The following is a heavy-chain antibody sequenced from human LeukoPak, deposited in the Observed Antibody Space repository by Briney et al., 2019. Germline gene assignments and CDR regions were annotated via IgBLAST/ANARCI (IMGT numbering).Heavy chain of an antibody. CDR3: ASRIAAAGPFDY. CDR2: IYYSGST. J-gene: IGHJ4*02. D-gene: IGHD6-13*01. V-gene: IGHV4-59*08. Sequence: SETLSLTCTVSGGSISSYYWSWIRQPPGKGLEWIGYIYYSGSTNYNPSLKSRVTISVDTSKNQFSLKLSSVTAADTAVYYCASRIAAAGPFDYWGQGTLVTVSS. CDR1: GGSISSYY.